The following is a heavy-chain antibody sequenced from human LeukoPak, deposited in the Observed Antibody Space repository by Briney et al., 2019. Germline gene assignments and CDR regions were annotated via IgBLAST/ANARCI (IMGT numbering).Heavy chain of an antibody. D-gene: IGHD3-3*01. V-gene: IGHV3-53*01. CDR1: GFSVSDNY. Sequence: GGSLRLSCAVSGFSVSDNYMYWVRQIPGKGLEWVSVIYSGGTTYFAESVKGRFTISRDNSKNLLTLQMTSLRVEDTALYYCASGIRSAWYFDSWGQGTLVTVSS. CDR3: ASGIRSAWYFDS. J-gene: IGHJ4*02. CDR2: IYSGGTT.